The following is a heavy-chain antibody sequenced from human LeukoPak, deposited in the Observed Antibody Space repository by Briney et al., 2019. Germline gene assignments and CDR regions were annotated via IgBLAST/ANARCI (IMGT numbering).Heavy chain of an antibody. J-gene: IGHJ4*02. CDR1: GFTFSSYW. V-gene: IGHV3-7*01. D-gene: IGHD5-18*01. Sequence: GGSLRLSCAASGFTFSSYWMSWVRQAPGKGLEWVANIKQDGSEKYYVDSVKGRFTISRDNAKNSLYLQMNSLRAEDTAVYYCARDQHTAMAIRKFDYWGQGTLVTVSS. CDR2: IKQDGSEK. CDR3: ARDQHTAMAIRKFDY.